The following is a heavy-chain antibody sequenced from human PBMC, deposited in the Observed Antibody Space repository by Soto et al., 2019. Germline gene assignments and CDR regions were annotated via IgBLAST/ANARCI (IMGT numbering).Heavy chain of an antibody. CDR1: GGTFSSYA. CDR2: IIPIFGTA. CDR3: ARRELGNDHDAFDI. D-gene: IGHD7-27*01. V-gene: IGHV1-69*13. Sequence: ASVKVSCKASGGTFSSYAISWVRQAPGQGLEWMGGIIPIFGTANYAQKFQGRVTITADESTSTAYMELSSLRSEDTAVYYCARRELGNDHDAFDIWGQGTMVTVSS. J-gene: IGHJ3*02.